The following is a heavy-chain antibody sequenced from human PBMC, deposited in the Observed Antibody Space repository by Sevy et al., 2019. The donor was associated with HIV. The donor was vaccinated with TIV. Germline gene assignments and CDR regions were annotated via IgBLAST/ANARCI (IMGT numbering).Heavy chain of an antibody. J-gene: IGHJ4*02. V-gene: IGHV3-74*01. CDR2: INSDGRIT. D-gene: IGHD3-10*01. CDR3: ARGTAGVASL. Sequence: GGSLRLSCVVSRFTSSNYWMHWVRQAPGKGLEWVSRINSDGRITTYADSVKGRFTISRDLAKNTLYLQMNSVRVEDTAVYFCARGTAGVASLWGQGTLVTVSS. CDR1: RFTSSNYW.